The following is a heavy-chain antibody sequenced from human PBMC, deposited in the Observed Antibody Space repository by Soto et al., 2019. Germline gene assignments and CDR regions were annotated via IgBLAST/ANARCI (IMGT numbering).Heavy chain of an antibody. D-gene: IGHD5-18*01. V-gene: IGHV6-1*01. J-gene: IGHJ6*02. Sequence: SQTLSLTCAISGDSVSSNSAAWNWIRQSPSRGLEWLGRTYYRSIWYNDYAVSVKSRITINPDTSKNQFSLQLNSVTPENTAVYYCARDMERIQLCFAYHFDCMDVWGQGTTVTVSS. CDR2: TYYRSIWYN. CDR3: ARDMERIQLCFAYHFDCMDV. CDR1: GDSVSSNSAA.